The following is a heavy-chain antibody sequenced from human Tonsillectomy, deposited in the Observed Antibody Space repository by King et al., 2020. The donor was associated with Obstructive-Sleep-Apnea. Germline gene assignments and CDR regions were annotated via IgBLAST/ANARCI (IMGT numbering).Heavy chain of an antibody. J-gene: IGHJ6*02. CDR2: IYWDGSRT. D-gene: IGHD1-14*01. V-gene: IGHV3-9*01. CDR1: GFNSNDYA. Sequence: VQLVESGGGLVQPGRSLRLSCAASGFNSNDYAMHWVRQAPGKGLEWVSGIYWDGSRTGYADFVKGRFTISRDNPKSSLYLQMNNLKAEETAVYYCGKDISPGGMDVWGQGTTVTVSS. CDR3: GKDISPGGMDV.